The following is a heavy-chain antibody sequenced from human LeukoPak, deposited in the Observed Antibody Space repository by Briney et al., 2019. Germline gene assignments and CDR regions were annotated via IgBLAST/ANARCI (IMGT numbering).Heavy chain of an antibody. V-gene: IGHV3-21*01. CDR2: ISSSSTYI. Sequence: PGGSLRLSCAASGFTFSSYEMNWVRQAPGKGLEWVSSISSSSTYIYYADSVKGRFTISRDNAKNSLYLQMNSLRAEDTAVYYCARAPGYRSFLDYWGQGTLVIVSS. CDR3: ARAPGYRSFLDY. D-gene: IGHD6-13*01. J-gene: IGHJ4*02. CDR1: GFTFSSYE.